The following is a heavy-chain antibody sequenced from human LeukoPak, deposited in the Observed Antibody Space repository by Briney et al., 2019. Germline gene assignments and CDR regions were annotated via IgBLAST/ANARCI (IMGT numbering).Heavy chain of an antibody. Sequence: ASVKVSCKASGYTSTSYGISWVRQAPGQGLEWMGWISAYNGNTNYAQKLQGRVTMTTDTSTSTAYMELRSLRSDDTAVYYCARINMITFGGVIVTRGSEIFDYWGQGTLVTVSS. CDR2: ISAYNGNT. D-gene: IGHD3-16*02. J-gene: IGHJ4*02. CDR1: GYTSTSYG. V-gene: IGHV1-18*01. CDR3: ARINMITFGGVIVTRGSEIFDY.